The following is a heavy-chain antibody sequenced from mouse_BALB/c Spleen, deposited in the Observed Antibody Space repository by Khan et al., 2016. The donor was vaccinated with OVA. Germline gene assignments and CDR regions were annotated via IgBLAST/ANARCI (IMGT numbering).Heavy chain of an antibody. Sequence: QMQLEESGPGLVQPSQSLSISCTASGFSLTTYGVHWVRQSPGKGLEWLGVIWRGGSTAYNAAFLSRLSISKDSSKSQVFFKMNSQQVNDTAIYYGARNYDYDEGLTNWGQGTLVTVSA. CDR2: IWRGGST. V-gene: IGHV2-2*02. J-gene: IGHJ3*01. CDR3: ARNYDYDEGLTN. D-gene: IGHD2-4*01. CDR1: GFSLTTYG.